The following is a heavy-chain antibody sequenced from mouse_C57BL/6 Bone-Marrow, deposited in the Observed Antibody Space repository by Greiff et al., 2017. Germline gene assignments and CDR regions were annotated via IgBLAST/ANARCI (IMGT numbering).Heavy chain of an antibody. D-gene: IGHD1-1*01. CDR1: GYTFTGYW. V-gene: IGHV1-9*01. J-gene: IGHJ2*01. Sequence: VQLQQPGAELMKPGASVKLSCKATGYTFTGYWMQWVKQRPGHGLEWIGEILPGSGSTNYNEKFKGKATFTADTSSNTAYMRLSSLTTEVSDIDNSGGGILDYWGQGTTLTVAS. CDR3: GGGILDY. CDR2: ILPGSGST.